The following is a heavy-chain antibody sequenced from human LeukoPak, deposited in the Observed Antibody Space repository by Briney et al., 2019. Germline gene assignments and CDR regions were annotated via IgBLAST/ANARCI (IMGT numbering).Heavy chain of an antibody. CDR3: AREDWGSGFDY. CDR1: GVTVSSNY. CDR2: IYSGGTT. Sequence: GGSLRLSCAASGVTVSSNYMSWVRQAPGKGLEWVSVIYSGGTTYYADSVKGRFTILRDHSKNTLYLQMNSLRAGDTAVYYCAREDWGSGFDYWGQGTLVTVSS. V-gene: IGHV3-53*01. D-gene: IGHD7-27*01. J-gene: IGHJ4*02.